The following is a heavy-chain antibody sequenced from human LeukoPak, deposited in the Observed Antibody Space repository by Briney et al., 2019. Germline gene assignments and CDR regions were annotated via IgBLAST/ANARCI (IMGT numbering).Heavy chain of an antibody. D-gene: IGHD6-13*01. CDR1: GGSISSSSYY. Sequence: SETLSLTCTVSGGSISSSSYYWSWIRQPPGKGLEWIGYIYDSGSTSYNPSLKSRVTISVDTSKNQFSLKLSSVTAADTAVYYCARETVAAAGIVDYWGQGTLVTVSS. CDR2: IYDSGST. J-gene: IGHJ4*02. CDR3: ARETVAAAGIVDY. V-gene: IGHV4-61*01.